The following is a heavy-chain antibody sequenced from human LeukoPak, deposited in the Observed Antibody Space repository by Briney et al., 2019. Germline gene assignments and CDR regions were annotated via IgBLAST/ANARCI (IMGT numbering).Heavy chain of an antibody. J-gene: IGHJ5*02. D-gene: IGHD1-1*01. CDR1: GGSISSGGYY. Sequence: SETLSLTCTVSGGSISSGGYYWSWIRQHPGKGLEWIGYIYYSGSTYYNPSLKSRVTISVDTSKNQFSLKLSPVTAADTAVYYCARAGVGTCLWFDPWGQGTLVTVSS. CDR2: IYYSGST. CDR3: ARAGVGTCLWFDP. V-gene: IGHV4-31*03.